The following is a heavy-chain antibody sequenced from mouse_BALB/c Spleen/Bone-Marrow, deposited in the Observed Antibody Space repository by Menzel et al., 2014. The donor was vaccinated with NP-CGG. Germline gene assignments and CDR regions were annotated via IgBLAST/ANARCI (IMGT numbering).Heavy chain of an antibody. CDR2: ISYDGSN. CDR3: ARVYGNYFFAY. D-gene: IGHD2-10*02. Sequence: VQLKQSGPCLVKPSQSLSLTCSVTGYSITSGYYWNWIRQFPGNKLEWMGYISYDGSNNYNPSLKNRISITRDTSKNQFFLKLNSVTTEDTATYYCARVYGNYFFAYWGQGTLVTVSA. J-gene: IGHJ3*01. V-gene: IGHV3-6*02. CDR1: GYSITSGYY.